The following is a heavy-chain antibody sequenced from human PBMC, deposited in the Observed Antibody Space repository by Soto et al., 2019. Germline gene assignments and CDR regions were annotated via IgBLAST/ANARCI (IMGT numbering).Heavy chain of an antibody. V-gene: IGHV3-23*01. CDR3: AKEFLGYCSSTSCAPNYGMDV. D-gene: IGHD2-2*01. CDR2: ISGSGGST. J-gene: IGHJ6*02. Sequence: GGSLRLSCAASGFAFSSYAMSWVRQAPGKGLEWVSAISGSGGSTYYADSVKGRFTISRDNSKNTLYLQMNSLRAEDTAVYYCAKEFLGYCSSTSCAPNYGMDVWGQGTTVTVSS. CDR1: GFAFSSYA.